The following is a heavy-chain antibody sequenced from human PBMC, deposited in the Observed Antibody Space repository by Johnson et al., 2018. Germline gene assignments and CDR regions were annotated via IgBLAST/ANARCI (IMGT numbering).Heavy chain of an antibody. J-gene: IGHJ6*03. CDR1: GFTFSRDA. CDR2: ISHDGSSK. V-gene: IGHV3-30-3*01. D-gene: IGHD3-9*01. Sequence: QVQLVESGGGVVQPGRSLRLSCAASGFTFSRDAMHWVRQAPGKGLEWVAVISHDGSSKYYADSVRGRFTISRDNSKNTVYLQMSSLRPADTAVFYCARDGDGYEILTGYFKGYYYYYMDVWGKGTTVAVSS. CDR3: ARDGDGYEILTGYFKGYYYYYMDV.